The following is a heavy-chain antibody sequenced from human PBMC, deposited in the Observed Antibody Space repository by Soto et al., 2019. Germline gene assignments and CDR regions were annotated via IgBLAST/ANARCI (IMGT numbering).Heavy chain of an antibody. J-gene: IGHJ4*02. CDR3: ARAGLRFGSRFDY. CDR2: ISYSGST. V-gene: IGHV4-59*01. Sequence: QVQLQESGPGLVKPSETLSLTCTVSGGSIRSYYWSWIRQPPGKGLEWIGYISYSGSTSYNPSPNSRVTISVDTSKSHFSLKLNSVTAADTAVYYCARAGLRFGSRFDYWGQGTLVTVSS. D-gene: IGHD3-10*01. CDR1: GGSIRSYY.